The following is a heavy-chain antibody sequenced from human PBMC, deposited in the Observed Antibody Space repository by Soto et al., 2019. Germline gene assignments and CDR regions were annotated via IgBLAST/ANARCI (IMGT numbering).Heavy chain of an antibody. V-gene: IGHV1-69*02. J-gene: IGHJ4*02. CDR1: GGTFSSYT. Sequence: QVQLVQSGAEVKKPGSSVKVSCKASGGTFSSYTISWVRQAPGQGLEWMGRILPILGIANYAQKFQGRVTITADKSTSTAYMELSSLRSEDTAVYYCASERGSYNYWGQGTLVTVSS. CDR2: ILPILGIA. D-gene: IGHD1-26*01. CDR3: ASERGSYNY.